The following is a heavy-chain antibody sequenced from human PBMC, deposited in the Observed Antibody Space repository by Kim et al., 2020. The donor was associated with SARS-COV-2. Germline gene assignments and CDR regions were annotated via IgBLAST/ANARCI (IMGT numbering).Heavy chain of an antibody. J-gene: IGHJ4*02. CDR1: GGSISSYY. Sequence: SETLSLTCTVSGGSISSYYWSWIRQPPGKGLEWIGYIYYSGSTNYNPSLKSRVTISVDTSKNQFSLKLSSVTAADTAVYYCASAKPSSSWYRDYYDSSGYSLYYFDYWGQGTLVTVSS. CDR2: IYYSGST. D-gene: IGHD3-22*01. V-gene: IGHV4-59*08. CDR3: ASAKPSSSWYRDYYDSSGYSLYYFDY.